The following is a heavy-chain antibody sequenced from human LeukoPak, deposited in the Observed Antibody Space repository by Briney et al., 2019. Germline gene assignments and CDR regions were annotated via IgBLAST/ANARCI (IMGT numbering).Heavy chain of an antibody. CDR3: AGNYYYYYGMDV. CDR2: INHSGST. J-gene: IGHJ6*02. V-gene: IGHV4-34*01. Sequence: SETLSLTCAVYGGSFSGYYWSWIRQPPGKGLEWIGEINHSGSTNYNLSLKSRVTISVDTSKNQFSLKLSSVTAADTAVYYCAGNYYYYYGMDVWGQGTTVTVSS. CDR1: GGSFSGYY.